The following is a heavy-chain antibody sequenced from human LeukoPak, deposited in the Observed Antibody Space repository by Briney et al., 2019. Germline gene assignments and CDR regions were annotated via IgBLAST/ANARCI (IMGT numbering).Heavy chain of an antibody. CDR3: QKPAYEILTGYLKAVDY. CDR2: IYYSGSS. V-gene: IGHV4-39*01. Sequence: SETLSLTCTVSGGSISSSSYYWGWISQPPGKVRDWIGSIYYSGSSYYNPALKSRVTISVDTSKNQFSLKLSSVTAADTVFFFKQKPAYEILTGYLKAVDYWGQGTLVTVSS. CDR1: GGSISSSSYY. D-gene: IGHD3-9*01. J-gene: IGHJ4*02.